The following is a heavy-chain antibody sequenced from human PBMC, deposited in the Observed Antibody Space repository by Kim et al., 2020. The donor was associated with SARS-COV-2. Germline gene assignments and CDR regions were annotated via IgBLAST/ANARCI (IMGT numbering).Heavy chain of an antibody. J-gene: IGHJ6*01. CDR2: ISYDGSNK. Sequence: GGSLRLSCAASGFTFSSYGMHWVRQAPGKGLEWVAVISYDGSNKYYADSVKGRFTISRDNSKNTLYLQMNSLRAEDTAVYYCARLWFGDPAPFYYYYGM. CDR1: GFTFSSYG. V-gene: IGHV3-33*05. CDR3: ARLWFGDPAPFYYYYGM. D-gene: IGHD3-10*01.